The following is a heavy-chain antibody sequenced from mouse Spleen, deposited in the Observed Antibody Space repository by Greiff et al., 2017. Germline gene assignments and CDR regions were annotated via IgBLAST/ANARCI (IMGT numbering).Heavy chain of an antibody. V-gene: IGHV14-1*01. D-gene: IGHD1-1*01. J-gene: IGHJ3*01. CDR3: TNSLLLGGGFAY. CDR2: IDPEDGDT. CDR1: GFNIKDYY. Sequence: VQLQQSGAELVRPGASVKLSCTASGFNIKDYYMHWVKQRPEQGLEWIGRIDPEDGDTEYAPKFQGKATMTADTSSNTAYLQLSSLTSEDTAVYYCTNSLLLGGGFAYWGQGTLVTVSA.